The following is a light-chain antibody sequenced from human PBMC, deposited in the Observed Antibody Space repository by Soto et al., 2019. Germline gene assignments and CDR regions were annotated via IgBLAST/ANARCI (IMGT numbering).Light chain of an antibody. CDR2: DAS. CDR3: QQFDDGPLS. V-gene: IGKV1-33*01. Sequence: IQMTHSPSSLSASVGDRVTITCXASQDINNYLNWYQQKPGKAPKLLIYDASNLETGVPSRFSGSGSGTEFTFTISSLQPEDIATYFCQQFDDGPLSFGPGTKVDIK. CDR1: QDINNY. J-gene: IGKJ3*01.